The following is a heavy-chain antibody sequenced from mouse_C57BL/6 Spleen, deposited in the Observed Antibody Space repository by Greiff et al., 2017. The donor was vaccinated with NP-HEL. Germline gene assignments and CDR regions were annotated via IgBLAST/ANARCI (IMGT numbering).Heavy chain of an antibody. D-gene: IGHD1-1*01. CDR1: GYTFTSYW. Sequence: VQLQQSGTELVKPGASVKLSCKASGYTFTSYWMHWVKQRPGQGLEWIGNINPSNGGTNYNEKFKSKATLTVDKSSSTAYMQLSSLTSEDSAVYYCARSLYYYGSSEGYWGQGTTLTVSS. J-gene: IGHJ2*01. CDR2: INPSNGGT. CDR3: ARSLYYYGSSEGY. V-gene: IGHV1-53*01.